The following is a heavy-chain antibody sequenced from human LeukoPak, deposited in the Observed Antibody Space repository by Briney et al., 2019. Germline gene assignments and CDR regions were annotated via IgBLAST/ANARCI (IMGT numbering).Heavy chain of an antibody. CDR1: GYTLTGYY. CDR3: AREGPEFVNAFDI. D-gene: IGHD3-10*01. Sequence: ASVKVSCKASGYTLTGYYMHWVRQAPGQGLEWMGWINPNSGGTNYAQKFQGRVTMTRDTSISTAYMELSRLRSDDTAVYYCAREGPEFVNAFDIWGQGTMVTVSS. V-gene: IGHV1-2*02. J-gene: IGHJ3*02. CDR2: INPNSGGT.